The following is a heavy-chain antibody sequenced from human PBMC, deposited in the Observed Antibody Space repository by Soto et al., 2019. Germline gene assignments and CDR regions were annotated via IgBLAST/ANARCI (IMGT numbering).Heavy chain of an antibody. D-gene: IGHD6-19*01. CDR3: TKDPWGNSGFDY. V-gene: IGHV3-15*01. J-gene: IGHJ4*01. CDR2: IKSKTDGGTT. Sequence: GGSLRLSCAASGLSFTKAWMSWVRQAPGKGLECVGRIKSKTDGGTTDYAAPVSGRFTISRDDSRNTLYLQMNSLKTGDTAVYYCTKDPWGNSGFDYWGQGTLVTVSS. CDR1: GLSFTKAW.